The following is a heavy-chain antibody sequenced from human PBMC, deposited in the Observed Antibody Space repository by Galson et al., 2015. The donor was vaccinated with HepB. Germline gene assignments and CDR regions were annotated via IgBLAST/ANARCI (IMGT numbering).Heavy chain of an antibody. D-gene: IGHD3-10*01. Sequence: SVKVSCKASGYTFTSYDINWVRQATGQGLEWMGWMNPNSGNTGYAQKFQGRVTMTRNTSISTAYMELSSLRSEDTAVYYCARSGIWDGSGSYDPDYWGQGTLVTVSS. CDR3: ARSGIWDGSGSYDPDY. J-gene: IGHJ4*02. V-gene: IGHV1-8*01. CDR1: GYTFTSYD. CDR2: MNPNSGNT.